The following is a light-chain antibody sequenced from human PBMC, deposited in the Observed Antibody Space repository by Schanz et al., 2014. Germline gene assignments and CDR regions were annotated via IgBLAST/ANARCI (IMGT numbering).Light chain of an antibody. CDR1: QSVSSSF. J-gene: IGKJ1*01. CDR2: GAS. CDR3: QHYNSWPLT. Sequence: DIVLTQSPGTLSLSPGVRATLSCRASQSVSSSFVAWYQQKPGQAPRVLIYGASTRATGIPDRFSGSGSGTDFTLTISRLEPEDFAVYYCQHYNSWPLTFGQGTKVEIK. V-gene: IGKV3-20*01.